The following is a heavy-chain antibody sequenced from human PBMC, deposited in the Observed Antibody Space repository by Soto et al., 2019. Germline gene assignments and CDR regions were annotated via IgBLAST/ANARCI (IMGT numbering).Heavy chain of an antibody. V-gene: IGHV4-30-2*01. CDR1: GGSLTSGTYS. CDR3: ARGREFDS. J-gene: IGHJ4*02. Sequence: SETLSLTCAVSGGSLTSGTYSWNWIRQPPGKGLEWIGYIFPGGTTYYNPSLKSRVSISIDVSKNQFSLNLRPLTAADTAVYYCARGREFDSWGQGTMVTVYS. CDR2: IFPGGTT.